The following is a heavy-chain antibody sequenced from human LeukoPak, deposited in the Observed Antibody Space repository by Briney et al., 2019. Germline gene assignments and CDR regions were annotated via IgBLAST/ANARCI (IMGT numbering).Heavy chain of an antibody. CDR1: GGSISSGGYY. CDR2: IYHSGST. V-gene: IGHV4-30-2*01. CDR3: ATRMDYDFWSGYVSGAFDI. D-gene: IGHD3-3*01. Sequence: PSQTLSLTCTVSGGSISSGGYYWSWIRQPPGKGLEWIGYIYHSGSTYYNPSLKSRVTISVDRSKNQFSLKLSSVTAADTAVYYCATRMDYDFWSGYVSGAFDIWGQGTMVTVSS. J-gene: IGHJ3*02.